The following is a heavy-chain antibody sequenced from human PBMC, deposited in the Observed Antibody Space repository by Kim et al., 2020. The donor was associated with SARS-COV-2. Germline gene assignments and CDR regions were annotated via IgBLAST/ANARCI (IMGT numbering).Heavy chain of an antibody. D-gene: IGHD4-17*01. Sequence: SETLSLTCTVSGGSVSSGSYYWSWIRQPPGKGLEWIGYIYYSGSTNYNPSLKSRVTISVDTSKNQFSLKLSSVTAADTAVYYCARAKGDYEENNWFDPWGQGTLVTVSS. J-gene: IGHJ5*02. CDR1: GGSVSSGSYY. V-gene: IGHV4-61*01. CDR3: ARAKGDYEENNWFDP. CDR2: IYYSGST.